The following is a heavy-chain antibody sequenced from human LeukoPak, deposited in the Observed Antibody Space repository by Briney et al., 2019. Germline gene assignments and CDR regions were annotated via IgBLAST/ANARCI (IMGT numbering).Heavy chain of an antibody. J-gene: IGHJ4*02. CDR1: GGSISSSSYY. V-gene: IGHV4-39*07. CDR2: IYYTGST. D-gene: IGHD3-22*01. CDR3: ARLRPYDSSGYYLDF. Sequence: SETLSLTCTVSGGSISSSSYYWGWIRQPPGKGLEWIGCIYYTGSTYYNPSLKSRVTISVDTSKNQFSLKLSSVTAADTAVYYCARLRPYDSSGYYLDFWGQGTLVTVSS.